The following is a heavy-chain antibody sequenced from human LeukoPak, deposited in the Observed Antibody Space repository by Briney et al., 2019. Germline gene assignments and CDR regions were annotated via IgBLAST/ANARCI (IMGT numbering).Heavy chain of an antibody. CDR1: GFTFSSYA. CDR3: ARRAGAYSHPYDY. D-gene: IGHD4/OR15-4a*01. V-gene: IGHV3-30*04. J-gene: IGHJ4*02. CDR2: IYSDNT. Sequence: GGSLRLSCTASGFTFSSYAMHWVRQPPGKGLEWVPFIYSDNTHYSDSVKGRFTISRDNSKNTLYLQMNSLRAEDTAVYYCARRAGAYSHPYDYWGQGTLVTVSS.